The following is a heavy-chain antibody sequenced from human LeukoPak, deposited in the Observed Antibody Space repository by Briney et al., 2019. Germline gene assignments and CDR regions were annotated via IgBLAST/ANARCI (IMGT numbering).Heavy chain of an antibody. CDR3: AKDMYYDILTGRYSDGGFDY. D-gene: IGHD3-9*01. J-gene: IGHJ4*02. V-gene: IGHV3-9*01. Sequence: PGGSLRLSCAASGFTFEDYAMHWVRQTPGKGLEWVSGISWNNDTIDYADSVKGRFSISRDNAKNSLYLQMNSLRAEDTALYFCAKDMYYDILTGRYSDGGFDYWGRGTLVTVSS. CDR1: GFTFEDYA. CDR2: ISWNNDTI.